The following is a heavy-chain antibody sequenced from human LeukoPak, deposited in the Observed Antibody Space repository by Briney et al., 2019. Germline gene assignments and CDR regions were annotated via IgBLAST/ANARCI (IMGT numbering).Heavy chain of an antibody. V-gene: IGHV3-23*01. J-gene: IGHJ4*02. CDR2: ISGSGGST. Sequence: GESLRLSCAASGFTFSSYAMSWVRQAPGKGLQWVSAISGSGGSTYYAVSVKGRFTISRDNSKNTLYLQMNSLRAEDTAVYYCAKDEVAVAGILDYWGQGTLVTVSS. CDR1: GFTFSSYA. D-gene: IGHD6-19*01. CDR3: AKDEVAVAGILDY.